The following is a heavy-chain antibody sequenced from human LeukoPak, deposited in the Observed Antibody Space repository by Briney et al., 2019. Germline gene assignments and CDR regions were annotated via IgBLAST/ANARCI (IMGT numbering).Heavy chain of an antibody. V-gene: IGHV3-7*01. D-gene: IGHD3-22*01. J-gene: IGHJ4*02. CDR2: IKQDGSEK. CDR1: GFTFSSYW. Sequence: PGGSLRLSCAASGFTFSSYWMSWVCQAPGEGLEWVANIKQDGSEKYYVDSVKGRFTISRDNAKNSLYLQMNSLRAEDTAVYYCASYYTYYYDSSGYYGGDYWGQGTLVTVSS. CDR3: ASYYTYYYDSSGYYGGDY.